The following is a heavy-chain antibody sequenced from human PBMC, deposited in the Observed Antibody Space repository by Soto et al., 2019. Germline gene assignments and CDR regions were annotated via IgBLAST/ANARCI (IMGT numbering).Heavy chain of an antibody. D-gene: IGHD2-2*01. CDR2: IIPIFGTE. Sequence: QVQLVQSGAEVKKPGSSVTVSCKVSGGTFSSHSINWVRQAPGQGPEWMGGIIPIFGTENYAQKFQGRVTITADESTSTAYMELSSLTSADTALYSCSTSVYCSTTRCYYYYGLDVWGQGTTVIVSS. J-gene: IGHJ6*02. V-gene: IGHV1-69*01. CDR3: STSVYCSTTRCYYYYGLDV. CDR1: GGTFSSHS.